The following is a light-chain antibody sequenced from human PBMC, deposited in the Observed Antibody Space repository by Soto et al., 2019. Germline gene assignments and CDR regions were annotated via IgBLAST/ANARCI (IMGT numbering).Light chain of an antibody. J-gene: IGKJ1*01. CDR3: QQYASSPPAWT. Sequence: EIVLTQSPGTLSLSPGERATLSCRASQSVSSSYLAWYQQKPGQAPRLLIYGASSRATGIPDRFSGSGSGTDFTLTISRLEPEDSAVYYCQQYASSPPAWTFGQGTKVHIK. CDR1: QSVSSSY. V-gene: IGKV3-20*01. CDR2: GAS.